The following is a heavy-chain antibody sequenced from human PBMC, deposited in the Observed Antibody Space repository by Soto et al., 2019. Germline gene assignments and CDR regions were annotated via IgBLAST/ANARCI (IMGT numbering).Heavy chain of an antibody. CDR3: ARGHYGMDV. Sequence: VGSLRLSCAASGFTFSVHWISWVRQAPGKGLEWVANIKNEDGSEKYYVDSVKGRFTISRDNAKNSVFLQMNSLRVEDTAVYYCARGHYGMDVWGQGTTVTVSS. CDR1: GFTFSVHW. J-gene: IGHJ6*02. V-gene: IGHV3-7*03. CDR2: IKNEDGSEK.